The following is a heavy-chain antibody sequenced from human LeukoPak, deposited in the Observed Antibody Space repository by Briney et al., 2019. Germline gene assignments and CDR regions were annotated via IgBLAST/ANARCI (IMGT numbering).Heavy chain of an antibody. D-gene: IGHD6-13*01. J-gene: IGHJ6*03. CDR3: ARGGTIAAAGFYYYYYMDV. Sequence: KPSQTLSLTCTVSGGSISSGGYYWSWIRQHPGKGLERIGYIYYSGSTYYNPSLKSRVTISVDTSKNQFSLKLSSVTAADTAVYYCARGGTIAAAGFYYYYYMDVWGKGTTVTVSS. CDR2: IYYSGST. CDR1: GGSISSGGYY. V-gene: IGHV4-31*03.